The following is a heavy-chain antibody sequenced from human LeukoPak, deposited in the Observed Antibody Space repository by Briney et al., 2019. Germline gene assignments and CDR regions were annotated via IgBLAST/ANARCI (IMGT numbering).Heavy chain of an antibody. J-gene: IGHJ5*02. CDR3: ARGGRWFDP. D-gene: IGHD3-10*01. CDR1: GGSISSGSYY. V-gene: IGHV4-61*02. CDR2: IYTSGST. Sequence: SQTLSLTCTVSGGSISSGSYYWSWIRQPAGQGLEWSGRIYTSGSTNYNPSLKSRLTISVDTSKNQFSLNLNSVTAADTAVYYCARGGRWFDPWGQGTLVTVSS.